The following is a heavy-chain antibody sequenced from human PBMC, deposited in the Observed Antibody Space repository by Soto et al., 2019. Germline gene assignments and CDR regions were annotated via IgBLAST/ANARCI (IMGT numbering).Heavy chain of an antibody. J-gene: IGHJ6*02. CDR1: GYSVSSSDYY. CDR3: APLSVSLSGPYGIHV. V-gene: IGHV4-39*01. CDR2: MLYSGLT. D-gene: IGHD2-15*01. Sequence: SETLSLTCSVSGYSVSSSDYYWAWIRQPPGKGLEWIGSMLYSGLTYYNPSLKSRVTLSVDTSKNQVSVRLNSVTASDTAVYYCAPLSVSLSGPYGIHVWGQGTTVTVS.